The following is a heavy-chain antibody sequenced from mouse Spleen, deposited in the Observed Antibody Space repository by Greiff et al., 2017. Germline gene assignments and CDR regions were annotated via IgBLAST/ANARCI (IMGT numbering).Heavy chain of an antibody. J-gene: IGHJ2*01. CDR1: GFTFSSYT. V-gene: IGHV5-9*01. CDR2: ISGGGGNT. CDR3: ARHFFDY. Sequence: VQLMESGGGLVKPGGSLKLSCAASGFTFSSYTMSWVRQTPEKRLEWVATISGGGGNTYYPDSVKGRFTISRDNAKNTLYLQMSSLRSEDTALYYCARHFFDYWGQGTTLTVSS.